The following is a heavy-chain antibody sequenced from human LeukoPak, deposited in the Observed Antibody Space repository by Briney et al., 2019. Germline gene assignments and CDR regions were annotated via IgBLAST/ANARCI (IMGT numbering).Heavy chain of an antibody. J-gene: IGHJ5*02. Sequence: SVKVSCKASRGTFSSYAISWVRQAPGQGLEWMGGIIPIFGTANYAQKFQGRVTITADESTSTAYMELSSLRSEDTAVYYCASQVPAQFDPWGQGTLVTVSS. CDR3: ASQVPAQFDP. CDR2: IIPIFGTA. V-gene: IGHV1-69*01. CDR1: RGTFSSYA. D-gene: IGHD1-1*01.